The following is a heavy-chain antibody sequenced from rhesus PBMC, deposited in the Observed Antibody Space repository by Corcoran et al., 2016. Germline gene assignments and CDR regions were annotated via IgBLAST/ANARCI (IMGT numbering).Heavy chain of an antibody. CDR2: VCGRGWST. Sequence: QVQLQESGPAVVKPSETLSLTCAVSGGSISSSNWWSWIRQPPGKGLGWIGRVCGRGWSTEYTPSLKSRVTISIDTVKNQFSLKLSSVTAADTAVYYCASGTSGEEYFEFWGQGALVTVSS. D-gene: IGHD2-15*01. CDR3: ASGTSGEEYFEF. CDR1: GGSISSSNW. V-gene: IGHV4-93*02. J-gene: IGHJ1*01.